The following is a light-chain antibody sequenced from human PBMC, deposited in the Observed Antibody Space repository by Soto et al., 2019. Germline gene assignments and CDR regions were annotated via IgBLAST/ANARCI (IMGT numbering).Light chain of an antibody. CDR3: QTWGTGIVI. CDR1: SGHSNYA. J-gene: IGLJ2*01. CDR2: LKRDGSH. V-gene: IGLV4-69*01. Sequence: QLVLTQSPSASASLGASVKLTCTLSSGHSNYAIAWHQQQPEKGPRYLMKLKRDGSHSKGDGIPNRFSGPSSGAERYLTISTRQSEDEADYYCQTWGTGIVIFGGGTKRTFL.